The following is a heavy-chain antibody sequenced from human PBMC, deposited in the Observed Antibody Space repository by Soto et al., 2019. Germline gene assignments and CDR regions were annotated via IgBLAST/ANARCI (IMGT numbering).Heavy chain of an antibody. J-gene: IGHJ6*02. V-gene: IGHV1-69*01. CDR3: ASNPQNTAAAGPYYYCYDMNV. D-gene: IGHD6-13*01. CDR2: IIPIFATP. Sequence: QVQLVQSGAEVKKPGSSVKVSCKASGGTFSSHAISWVRQAPGQGLEWMGGIIPIFATPNYAQRFQGRVTIIADESTSTAYMELSSLRSEDTAVYYCASNPQNTAAAGPYYYCYDMNVWGQGTTVTVSS. CDR1: GGTFSSHA.